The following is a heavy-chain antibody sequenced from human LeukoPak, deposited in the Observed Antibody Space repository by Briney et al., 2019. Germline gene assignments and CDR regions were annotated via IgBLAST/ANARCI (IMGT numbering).Heavy chain of an antibody. V-gene: IGHV5-10-1*01. CDR3: ARLNYYDSSGYPPSFDY. J-gene: IGHJ4*02. Sequence: GESLKISYKGSGYSFTSYWISWVRQMPGKGLEWMGRIDPSDSYTNYSPSFQGHVTISADKSISTAYLQWSSLKASDTAMYYCARLNYYDSSGYPPSFDYWGQGTLVTVSS. CDR2: IDPSDSYT. CDR1: GYSFTSYW. D-gene: IGHD3-22*01.